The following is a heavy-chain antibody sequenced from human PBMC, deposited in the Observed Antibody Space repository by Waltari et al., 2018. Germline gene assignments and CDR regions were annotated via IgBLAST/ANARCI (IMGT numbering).Heavy chain of an antibody. Sequence: EVQLVESGGGLVQPGGSLRLSCAASGFTFSSSWMSWVRQAPGKGLEWVANIKQDGSEKYYVDSVKGRFTISRDNAKNSLYLQMNSLRAEDTAVYYCAREDILDYWGQGTLVTVSS. CDR1: GFTFSSSW. CDR2: IKQDGSEK. V-gene: IGHV3-7*01. J-gene: IGHJ4*02. D-gene: IGHD2-21*01. CDR3: AREDILDY.